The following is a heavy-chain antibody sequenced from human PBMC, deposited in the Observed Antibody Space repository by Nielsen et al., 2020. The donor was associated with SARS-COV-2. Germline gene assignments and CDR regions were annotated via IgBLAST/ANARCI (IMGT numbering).Heavy chain of an antibody. CDR3: ARHRIYCSGGSCYSFWFDP. Sequence: SETLSLTCTVSGGSISSSSYYRGWIRQPPGKGLEWIGSIYYSGSTYYNPSLKSRVTISVDTSKNQFSLKLSSVTAADTAVYYCARHRIYCSGGSCYSFWFDPWGQGTLVTVSS. CDR1: GGSISSSSYY. V-gene: IGHV4-39*01. D-gene: IGHD2-15*01. CDR2: IYYSGST. J-gene: IGHJ5*02.